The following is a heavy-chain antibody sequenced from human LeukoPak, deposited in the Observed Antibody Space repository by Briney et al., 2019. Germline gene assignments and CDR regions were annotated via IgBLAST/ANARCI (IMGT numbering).Heavy chain of an antibody. Sequence: ASVKVSCKASGYTFTGYYMHWVRQAPGQGLEWMGWINPNSGSTNYAQKFQGRVTMTRDTSISTAYMELSRLRSDDTAVYYCARVQNWETPDDAFDIWGQGTMVTVSS. D-gene: IGHD7-27*01. CDR3: ARVQNWETPDDAFDI. J-gene: IGHJ3*02. CDR1: GYTFTGYY. V-gene: IGHV1-2*02. CDR2: INPNSGST.